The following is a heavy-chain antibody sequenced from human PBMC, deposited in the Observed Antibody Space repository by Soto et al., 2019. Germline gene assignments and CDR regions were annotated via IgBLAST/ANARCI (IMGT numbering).Heavy chain of an antibody. J-gene: IGHJ3*02. V-gene: IGHV3-49*03. D-gene: IGHD5-18*01. CDR3: TRELGGGYSYGWDAFDI. CDR2: IRSKAYGGTT. CDR1: GFTFGDYA. Sequence: GGSLRLSCTASGFTFGDYAMSWFRQAPGKGLEWVGFIRSKAYGGTTEYAASVKGRFTISRDNSKSIAYLQMNSLKTEDTAVYYCTRELGGGYSYGWDAFDIWGQGTMVTVS.